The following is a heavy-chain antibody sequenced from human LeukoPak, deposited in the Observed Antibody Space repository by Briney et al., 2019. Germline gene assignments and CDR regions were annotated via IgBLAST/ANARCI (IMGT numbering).Heavy chain of an antibody. J-gene: IGHJ6*03. CDR1: GFTFSSYR. D-gene: IGHD6-13*01. Sequence: GGSLRLFCAASGFTFSSYRMSWVRQAPGKGLEWVANIKQDGSEKYYVDSVKGRFTISRDNAKNSLYLQMNSLRAEDTAVYYCARKGTSSWYYYMDVWGKGTTVTISS. CDR3: ARKGTSSWYYYMDV. CDR2: IKQDGSEK. V-gene: IGHV3-7*01.